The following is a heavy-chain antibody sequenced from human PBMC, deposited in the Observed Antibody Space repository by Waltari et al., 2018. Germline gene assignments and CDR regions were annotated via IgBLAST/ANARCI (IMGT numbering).Heavy chain of an antibody. CDR3: ARAGLLGGLDW. Sequence: EVQLVESGGGLFQAGGSLRLSCEPSGFTVRGSWMHWVRQGPGKGLLWVSRINRDGSDTAYADSAKGRFTISRDNAKNTLFLQMNSLRDEDTGVYYCARAGLLGGLDWWGQGTLVTVSS. D-gene: IGHD2-15*01. J-gene: IGHJ4*02. V-gene: IGHV3-74*01. CDR2: INRDGSDT. CDR1: GFTVRGSW.